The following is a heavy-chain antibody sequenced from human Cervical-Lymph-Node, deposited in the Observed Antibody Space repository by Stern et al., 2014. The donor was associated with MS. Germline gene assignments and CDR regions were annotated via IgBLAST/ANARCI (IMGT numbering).Heavy chain of an antibody. CDR1: GFPFSSYS. Sequence: VQLVQSGGGLVKPGGSLRLSCAASGFPFSSYSMNWVRQAPGKGLEWVSSISSSSSYIYYADSVKGRFTISRDNAKNSLYLQMNSLRAEDTAVYYCARDYYDSSGYYPPDYWGQGTLVTVSS. CDR2: ISSSSSYI. V-gene: IGHV3-21*01. D-gene: IGHD3-22*01. J-gene: IGHJ4*02. CDR3: ARDYYDSSGYYPPDY.